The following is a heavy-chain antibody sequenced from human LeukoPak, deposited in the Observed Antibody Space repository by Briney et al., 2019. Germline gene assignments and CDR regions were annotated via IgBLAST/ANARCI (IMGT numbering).Heavy chain of an antibody. CDR3: ARGYDSSGYPYYFDY. D-gene: IGHD3-22*01. V-gene: IGHV4-34*01. Sequence: PSETLSLTSAVYGGSFSGYYWSWIRQPPGKGLEWIGEINHGGSTNYNPSLKSRVTISVDTSKNQFSLKLSSVTAADTAVYYCARGYDSSGYPYYFDYWGQGTLVTVSS. CDR2: INHGGST. J-gene: IGHJ4*02. CDR1: GGSFSGYY.